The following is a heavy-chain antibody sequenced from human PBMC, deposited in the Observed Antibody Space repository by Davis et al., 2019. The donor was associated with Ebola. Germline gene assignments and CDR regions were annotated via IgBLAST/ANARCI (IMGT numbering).Heavy chain of an antibody. J-gene: IGHJ4*02. D-gene: IGHD4-17*01. CDR3: ASENYDYGDYFDY. Sequence: SETLSLTCAVSGGSISSTNWWSWVRQPPGKGLEWIGEINHSGSTNYNPSLKSRVTISVDTSKNQFSLNLSSVTAADTAVYYCASENYDYGDYFDYWGQGTLVTVSS. CDR2: INHSGST. CDR1: GGSISSTNW. V-gene: IGHV4-4*02.